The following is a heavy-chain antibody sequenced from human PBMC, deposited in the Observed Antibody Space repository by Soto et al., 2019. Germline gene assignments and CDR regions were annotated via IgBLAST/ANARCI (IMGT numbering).Heavy chain of an antibody. J-gene: IGHJ4*02. CDR1: GFTFSSCA. D-gene: IGHD3-3*01. CDR2: ISYDGSNK. V-gene: IGHV3-30-3*01. CDR3: ARDKRDLRFLEWSYYCDY. Sequence: YLRLSCAASGFTFSSCAMHWVRQAPGKGLEWVAVISYDGSNKYYADSVKGRFTVSRDNSKNTLYLQVNSLRAEDTAVYYCARDKRDLRFLEWSYYCDYWGQGT.